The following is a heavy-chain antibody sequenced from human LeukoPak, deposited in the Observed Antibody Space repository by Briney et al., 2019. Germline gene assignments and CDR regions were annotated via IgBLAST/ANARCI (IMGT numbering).Heavy chain of an antibody. CDR3: AKLPSLRSTSCYLFDY. CDR1: GFTFSSYA. J-gene: IGHJ4*02. Sequence: GGSLRLSCAASGFTFSSYAMSWVRQAPGKGLEWVSAISGSGGSTYYADSVKGRFTISRDNSKNTLYLQMNSLRAEDTAVYYCAKLPSLRSTSCYLFDYWGQGTLFTVSS. V-gene: IGHV3-23*01. CDR2: ISGSGGST. D-gene: IGHD2-2*01.